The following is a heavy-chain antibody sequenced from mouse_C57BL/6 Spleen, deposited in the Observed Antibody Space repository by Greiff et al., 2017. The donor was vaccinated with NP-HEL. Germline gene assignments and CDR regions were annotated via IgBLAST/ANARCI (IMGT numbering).Heavy chain of an antibody. Sequence: QVQLQQSGAELVRPGASVKLSCKASGYTFTDYYINWVKQRPGQGLEWIARIYPGSGNTYYNEKFKGKATLTAEKSSSTAYMQLSSLTSEDSAVYFWARDFDYGSSSYWYFDVWGTGTTVTVSS. CDR3: ARDFDYGSSSYWYFDV. CDR1: GYTFTDYY. V-gene: IGHV1-76*01. CDR2: IYPGSGNT. D-gene: IGHD1-1*01. J-gene: IGHJ1*03.